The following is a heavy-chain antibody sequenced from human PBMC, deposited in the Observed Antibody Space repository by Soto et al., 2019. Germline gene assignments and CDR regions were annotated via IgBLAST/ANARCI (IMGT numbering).Heavy chain of an antibody. CDR1: GFTLSSYW. J-gene: IGHJ4*02. V-gene: IGHV3-7*01. Sequence: PGGSLRPSCAASGFTLSSYWMSWVRQAPGKGLEWVANIKQDGSEKYYVDSVKGRFTISRDNAKNSLYLQMNSLRAEDTAVYYCARVSLRWCFDYWGQGTLVTVSS. CDR3: ARVSLRWCFDY. CDR2: IKQDGSEK. D-gene: IGHD3-10*01.